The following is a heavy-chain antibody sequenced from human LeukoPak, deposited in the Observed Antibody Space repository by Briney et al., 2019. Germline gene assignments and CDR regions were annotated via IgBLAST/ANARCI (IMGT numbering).Heavy chain of an antibody. CDR3: VTTWGAHYWYFDL. Sequence: GGSLRLSCAASGFTFSTYWMHWVRQAPGKGLVWVSRTNSDGSTTSYADSVKGRFTISRDNAKNTLYLQMNSLRAKDTAVYYCVTTWGAHYWYFDLWGRGALVTVSS. CDR2: TNSDGSTT. V-gene: IGHV3-74*01. CDR1: GFTFSTYW. J-gene: IGHJ2*01. D-gene: IGHD1-26*01.